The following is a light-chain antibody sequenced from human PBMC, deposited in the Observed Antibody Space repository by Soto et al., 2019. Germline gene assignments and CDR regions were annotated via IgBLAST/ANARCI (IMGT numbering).Light chain of an antibody. CDR2: SDN. CDR3: ASWDVSLVV. J-gene: IGLJ2*01. CDR1: SSNIGTNT. V-gene: IGLV1-44*01. Sequence: QAVVTQPPSASGTPGQRVTISCSGSSSNIGTNTVIWYQQLPGAAPKLLIYSDNQRPSGVPDRFSGSKSGTSASLAISGLQSEDEADYYCASWDVSLVVFGGGTEVTVL.